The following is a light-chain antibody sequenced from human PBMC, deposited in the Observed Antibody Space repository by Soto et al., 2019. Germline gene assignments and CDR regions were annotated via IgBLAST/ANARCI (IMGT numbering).Light chain of an antibody. V-gene: IGLV2-14*01. CDR2: EVS. Sequence: QSALTQPASVSGSPGQSITISCNGSSSDVGDYNYVSWYQQHPGKAPKLIIYEVSNRPSGVSNRFSGSKSGNTASLTISGLQADDEADHFCASYTSRSRLFGGGTKLTVL. J-gene: IGLJ3*02. CDR3: ASYTSRSRL. CDR1: SSDVGDYNY.